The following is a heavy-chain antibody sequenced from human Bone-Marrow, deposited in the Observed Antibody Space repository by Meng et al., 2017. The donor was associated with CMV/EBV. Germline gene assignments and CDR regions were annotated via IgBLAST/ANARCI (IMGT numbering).Heavy chain of an antibody. J-gene: IGHJ4*02. CDR1: GGSISSYY. Sequence: GSLRLSCTVSGGSISSYYWSWIRQPPGKGLEWIGYIYYSGSTNYNPSLKSRVTISVDTSKNQFSLKLSSVTAADTAVYYCASSVGATPQFDYWGQGTRVTVSS. CDR3: ASSVGATPQFDY. V-gene: IGHV4-59*08. D-gene: IGHD1-26*01. CDR2: IYYSGST.